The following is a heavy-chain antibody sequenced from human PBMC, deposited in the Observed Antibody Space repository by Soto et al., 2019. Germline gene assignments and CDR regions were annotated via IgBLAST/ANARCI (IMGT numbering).Heavy chain of an antibody. V-gene: IGHV3-21*01. CDR3: ARDPLWGTAMVLWYFDL. D-gene: IGHD5-18*01. CDR1: GFTFSIYA. J-gene: IGHJ2*01. Sequence: GGSLRLSCAASGFTFSIYAMSWVRQAPGKGLEWVSSISSSSSYIYYADSVKGRFTISRDNSKNSLYLQMNSLRAEDTAVYYCARDPLWGTAMVLWYFDLWGRGTLVTVSS. CDR2: ISSSSSYI.